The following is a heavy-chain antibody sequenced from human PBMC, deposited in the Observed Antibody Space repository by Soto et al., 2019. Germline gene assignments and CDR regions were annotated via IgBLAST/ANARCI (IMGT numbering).Heavy chain of an antibody. CDR1: GGSISSYY. CDR2: IYYSGST. CDR3: ARFLDSSSSAVYFDY. V-gene: IGHV4-59*01. D-gene: IGHD6-13*01. J-gene: IGHJ4*02. Sequence: SETLSLTCTVSGGSISSYYWSWIRQPPGKGLEWIGYIYYSGSTNYNPSLKSRVTISVDTSKNQFSLKLSSVTAADTAVYYCARFLDSSSSAVYFDYWGQGTLVTVSS.